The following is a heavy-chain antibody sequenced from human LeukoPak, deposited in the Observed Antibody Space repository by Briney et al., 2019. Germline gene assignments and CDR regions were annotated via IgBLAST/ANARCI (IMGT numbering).Heavy chain of an antibody. J-gene: IGHJ4*02. V-gene: IGHV4-34*01. CDR2: INRSGST. CDR1: GGSFSGYY. CDR3: ARDKRYFDPDY. Sequence: SETLSLTCAVYGGSFSGYYWSWIRQPPGKGLEWIGEINRSGSTNYNPSLKSRVTISVDTSKNQFSLNLSSVTAADTAVYYCARDKRYFDPDYWGQGTLVTVSS. D-gene: IGHD3-9*01.